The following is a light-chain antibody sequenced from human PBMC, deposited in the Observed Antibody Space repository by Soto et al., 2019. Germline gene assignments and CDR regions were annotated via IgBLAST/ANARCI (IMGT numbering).Light chain of an antibody. V-gene: IGKV1-6*01. J-gene: IGKJ4*01. CDR1: QGIRND. CDR2: STS. Sequence: AIQLTQSPDSLSASVGDTVTIACRASQGIRNDLGWYQQKPGQAPKLLMFSTSNLQGGVPSRFNGSGSRTDFTLTISGLQPDDFVTYYCLQSYIYPLSFGGGTKVEIK. CDR3: LQSYIYPLS.